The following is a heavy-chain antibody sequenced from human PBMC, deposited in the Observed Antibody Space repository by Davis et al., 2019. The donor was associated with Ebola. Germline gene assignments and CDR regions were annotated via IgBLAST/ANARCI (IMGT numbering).Heavy chain of an antibody. CDR1: GFTFSSYS. J-gene: IGHJ4*02. Sequence: PGGSLRLSCAASGFTFSSYSMNWVRQAPGKGLEWGSYISSSSSTIYYADSVKVRFTISRDHAKNSLYLQMNSLRDEDTAVYYCARHSGLGSAYDPFDYWGQGTLVTVSS. CDR2: ISSSSSTI. CDR3: ARHSGLGSAYDPFDY. V-gene: IGHV3-48*02. D-gene: IGHD3-16*01.